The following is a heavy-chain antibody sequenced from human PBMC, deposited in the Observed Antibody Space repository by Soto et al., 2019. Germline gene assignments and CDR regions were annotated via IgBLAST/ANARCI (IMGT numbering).Heavy chain of an antibody. CDR2: IWYDGSNK. Sequence: QVQLVESGGGVVQPGRSLRLSCAASGFTFSSYGMHWVRQAPGKGLEWVAVIWYDGSNKYYADSVKGRFTISRDNSKNTLFPQMDSLGAEAKGVYFCAGEAAMIPRLSGGDYYYMEVWGKGTTVTVSS. CDR1: GFTFSSYG. V-gene: IGHV3-33*01. J-gene: IGHJ6*03. CDR3: AGEAAMIPRLSGGDYYYMEV. D-gene: IGHD3-22*01.